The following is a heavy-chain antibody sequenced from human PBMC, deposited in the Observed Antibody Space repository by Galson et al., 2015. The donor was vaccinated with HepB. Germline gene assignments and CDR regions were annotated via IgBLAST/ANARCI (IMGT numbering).Heavy chain of an antibody. CDR2: LTWNGGSL. D-gene: IGHD3-10*01. CDR1: GFTFDDCA. V-gene: IGHV3-9*01. Sequence: SLRLSCAASGFTFDDCAMHWVRQAPGKGLEWVSGLTWNGGSLGYADSVKGRFTISRDNAKNSLYLQMNSLRAEDTALYFCAEGPRRGENYYYYYMDVWGKGTTVTVSS. J-gene: IGHJ6*03. CDR3: AEGPRRGENYYYYYMDV.